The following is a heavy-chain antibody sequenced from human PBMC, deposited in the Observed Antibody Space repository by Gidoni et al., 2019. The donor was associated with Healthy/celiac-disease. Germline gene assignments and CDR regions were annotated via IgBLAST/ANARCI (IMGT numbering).Heavy chain of an antibody. CDR2: ISSSSSYI. D-gene: IGHD2-2*01. CDR3: ARDGVVVVVPAAASTVPRYYYYYMDV. CDR1: GFTFSSYS. J-gene: IGHJ6*03. V-gene: IGHV3-21*01. Sequence: EVQLVESGGGLVKPGGSLRLSCAASGFTFSSYSMNWVRQAPGKGLEWVSSISSSSSYIYYADSVKGRFTISRDNAKNSLYLQMNSLRAEDTAVYYCARDGVVVVVPAAASTVPRYYYYYMDVWGKGTTVTVSS.